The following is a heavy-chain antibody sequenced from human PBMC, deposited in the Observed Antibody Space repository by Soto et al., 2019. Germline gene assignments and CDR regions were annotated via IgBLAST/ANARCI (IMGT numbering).Heavy chain of an antibody. CDR2: TKDKFYSFAS. CDR1: VFTFIDHF. J-gene: IGHJ4*02. D-gene: IGHD3-10*01. Sequence: GWSLRLSCATSVFTFIDHFVEWVRQAPGKGLEWIGRTKDKFYSFASQYGASVQGRFTISRDDSANSVYLQIDGLKSEDTAVYYCSLIRGVMGYWGQGTLVTVSS. V-gene: IGHV3-72*01. CDR3: SLIRGVMGY.